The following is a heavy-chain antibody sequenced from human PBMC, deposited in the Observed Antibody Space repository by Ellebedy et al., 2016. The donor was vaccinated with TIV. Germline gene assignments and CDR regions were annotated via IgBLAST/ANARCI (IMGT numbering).Heavy chain of an antibody. CDR2: MNPNSGDT. J-gene: IGHJ6*03. CDR3: ARGRTIFGAVKHYYLDV. CDR1: GYTFTSYN. Sequence: ASVKVSCXASGYTFTSYNINWVRQATGQGLEWVGWMNPNSGDTGYAQKFQGRVNMTRNTSIRTASMELSSLRHDDTAIYYCARGRTIFGAVKHYYLDVWGKGTTVTVS. V-gene: IGHV1-8*01. D-gene: IGHD3-3*01.